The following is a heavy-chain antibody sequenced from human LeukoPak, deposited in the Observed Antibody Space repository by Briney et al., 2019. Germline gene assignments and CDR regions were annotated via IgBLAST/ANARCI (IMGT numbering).Heavy chain of an antibody. CDR3: ARVYYDILTGYYADY. J-gene: IGHJ4*02. Sequence: ASVKVSCKASGYTFTSYGISWVRQAPGQGLEWMGWISAYNGNTNYAQKLQGRVTMTTDTSTSTVYMELRSLRSDDTAVYYCARVYYDILTGYYADYWGQGTLVTVSS. D-gene: IGHD3-9*01. CDR2: ISAYNGNT. CDR1: GYTFTSYG. V-gene: IGHV1-18*01.